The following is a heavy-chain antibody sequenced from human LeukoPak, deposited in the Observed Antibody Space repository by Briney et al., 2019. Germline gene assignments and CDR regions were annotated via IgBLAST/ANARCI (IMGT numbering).Heavy chain of an antibody. CDR1: GFIFGSYG. J-gene: IGHJ4*02. CDR3: AKSGGSWNYVGYPFDY. Sequence: GGSLRLSCAASGFIFGSYGMSWVRQAPGKGLEWVAVIAGSGGSTYYADSVKGRFTISRDNSKNTLDLQMNSLRAEDTAVYYCAKSGGSWNYVGYPFDYWGQGTLVTVSS. D-gene: IGHD1-7*01. CDR2: IAGSGGST. V-gene: IGHV3-23*01.